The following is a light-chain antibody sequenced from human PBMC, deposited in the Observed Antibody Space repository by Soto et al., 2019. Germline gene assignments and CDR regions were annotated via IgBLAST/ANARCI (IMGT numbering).Light chain of an antibody. CDR2: GAS. Sequence: EIVMTQSPATLSVSPGERATLSCRARQSVNSNLAWYQQKPGQAPRILIYGASTRATAIPARFSGSGSGTEFTLTISSLQSEDFAVYYCQQYNDWPRTFGGGTKVDIK. CDR3: QQYNDWPRT. V-gene: IGKV3-15*01. CDR1: QSVNSN. J-gene: IGKJ4*01.